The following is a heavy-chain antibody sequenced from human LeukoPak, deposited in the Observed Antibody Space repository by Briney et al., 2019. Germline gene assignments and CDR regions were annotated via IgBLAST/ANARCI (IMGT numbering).Heavy chain of an antibody. Sequence: GESLRLSWAAAAFTFGSYAMHWVRQAPGKVLGWEAVISYDGSNKYYADSVKGRCTMSRDNSKNTLYLQMNSLRAEDTAVYYCARDGYYDFWSGYYNDFDYWGQGTLVTVSS. CDR2: ISYDGSNK. D-gene: IGHD3-3*01. V-gene: IGHV3-30*04. CDR1: AFTFGSYA. CDR3: ARDGYYDFWSGYYNDFDY. J-gene: IGHJ4*02.